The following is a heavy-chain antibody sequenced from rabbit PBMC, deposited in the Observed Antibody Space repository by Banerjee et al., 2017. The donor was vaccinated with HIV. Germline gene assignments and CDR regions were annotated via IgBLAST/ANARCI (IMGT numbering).Heavy chain of an antibody. CDR1: GFSFSNKYV. D-gene: IGHD1-1*01. CDR3: ARDEQASGGYVFNL. J-gene: IGHJ4*01. CDR2: INTSSGNI. Sequence: QEQLEESGGDLVKPEGSLTLTCTASGFSFSNKYVMCWVRQAPGKGLEWIACINTSSGNIVYATWAKGRFTISKTSWTTVTLQMTSLTAADTATYFCARDEQASGGYVFNLWGQGTLVTVS. V-gene: IGHV1S45*01.